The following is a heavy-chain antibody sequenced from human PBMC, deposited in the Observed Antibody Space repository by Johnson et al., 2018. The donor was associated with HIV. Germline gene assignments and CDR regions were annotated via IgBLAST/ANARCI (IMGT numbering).Heavy chain of an antibody. CDR1: GFAFGSYW. CDR2: INQYGSEE. Sequence: EVQVVESGGGLVQPGGSLRLSCAASGFAFGSYWMHWVRQAPGKGLQWVANINQYGSEEYYVDSVKGRFTISRDNAKNSLYLQMNSLRAEDTAVYYCARDGYSSAWYGKDAFDIWGQGTMVTVSS. V-gene: IGHV3-7*05. CDR3: ARDGYSSAWYGKDAFDI. J-gene: IGHJ3*02. D-gene: IGHD6-19*01.